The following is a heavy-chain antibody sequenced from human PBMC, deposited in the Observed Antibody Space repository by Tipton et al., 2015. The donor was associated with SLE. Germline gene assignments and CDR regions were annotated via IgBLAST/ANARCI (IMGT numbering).Heavy chain of an antibody. CDR1: DGSIRSSAYY. CDR3: ARGKGGVFDI. Sequence: TLSLTCTVSDGSIRSSAYYWAWIRQPPGKGLQWIATILYSGSTYYNPSLKSRVTISEDPSKNQFSLKLTSLTAADTAAYYCARGKGGVFDIWGQGTMVTVSS. J-gene: IGHJ3*02. CDR2: ILYSGST. D-gene: IGHD1-26*01. V-gene: IGHV4-39*07.